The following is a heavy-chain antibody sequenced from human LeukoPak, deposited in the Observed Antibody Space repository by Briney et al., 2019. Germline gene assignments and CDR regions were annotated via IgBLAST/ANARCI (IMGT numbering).Heavy chain of an antibody. V-gene: IGHV1-2*02. CDR3: ARADRLDGGPYLIGP. D-gene: IGHD2-21*01. Sequence: ASVKVSCKTSGYGFTDYYMHWVRQAPGQGLEWMGWINPNSGGTSSAQKFQGRVTMTRDTSITTVYMEASWLTSDDTAIYYCARADRLDGGPYLIGPWGQGTLVTVSS. CDR1: GYGFTDYY. J-gene: IGHJ5*02. CDR2: INPNSGGT.